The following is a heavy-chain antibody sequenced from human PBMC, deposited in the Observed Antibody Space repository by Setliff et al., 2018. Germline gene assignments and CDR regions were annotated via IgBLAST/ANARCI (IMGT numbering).Heavy chain of an antibody. CDR3: ATDSGSSRLYNFWSGYSPN. Sequence: GGSLRLSCAAFGFTVHWVRQAPGKGLEWVSAISSDGISKYYAESVQGRFTISRDNSKNTLYLQMNSLRLEDTAVYYCATDSGSSRLYNFWSGYSPNWGQGTLVTVSS. D-gene: IGHD3-3*01. J-gene: IGHJ4*02. CDR1: GFT. V-gene: IGHV3-30*01. CDR2: ISSDGISK.